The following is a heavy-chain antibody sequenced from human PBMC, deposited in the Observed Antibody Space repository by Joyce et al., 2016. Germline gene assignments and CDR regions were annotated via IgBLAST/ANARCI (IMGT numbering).Heavy chain of an antibody. J-gene: IGHJ4*02. V-gene: IGHV3-30*03. CDR3: TRSSRTGYTAGWPDFDY. CDR1: ELAFSGHA. Sequence: QVPLLESGGGVAQPGRSLRLSCAASELAFSGHAMHWVRQAPGKGLEWVGVMSYDGSHQDYADSVRGRCTISRDNSQNTLYLQMNSLRVEDTAVYYCTRSSRTGYTAGWPDFDYWGQGTLVTVSS. CDR2: MSYDGSHQ. D-gene: IGHD2-2*02.